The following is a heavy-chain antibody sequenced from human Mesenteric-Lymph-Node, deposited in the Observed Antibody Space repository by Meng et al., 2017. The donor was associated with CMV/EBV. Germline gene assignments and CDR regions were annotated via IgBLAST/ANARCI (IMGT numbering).Heavy chain of an antibody. V-gene: IGHV5-51*01. CDR2: IYPGDSDT. J-gene: IGHJ4*02. Sequence: ESLKISCKCSGYSFTSYWVGWVRQMPGKGLEWMGMIYPGDSDTRYSASIQGQVTFSADKSISTAYLQWSSLKASDTAMYYCARSTTVTDFDSWGQGTLVTVSS. CDR3: ARSTTVTDFDS. CDR1: GYSFTSYW. D-gene: IGHD4-11*01.